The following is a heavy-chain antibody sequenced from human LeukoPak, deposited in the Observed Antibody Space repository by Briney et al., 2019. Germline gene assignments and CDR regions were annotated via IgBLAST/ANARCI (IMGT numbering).Heavy chain of an antibody. CDR3: ARGDLGSGGSCYWFDP. CDR2: INPSGGST. J-gene: IGHJ5*02. CDR1: GYTFTSYY. Sequence: GASVKVSCKASGYTFTSYYMHWVRQAPGQGLEWMGIINPSGGSTSYARKFQGRVTMTRDTSTSTVYMELSSLRSEDTAVYYCARGDLGSGGSCYWFDPWGQGTLVTVSS. D-gene: IGHD2-15*01. V-gene: IGHV1-46*01.